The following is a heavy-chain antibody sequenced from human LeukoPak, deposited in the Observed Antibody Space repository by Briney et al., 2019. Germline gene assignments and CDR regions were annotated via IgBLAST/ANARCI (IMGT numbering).Heavy chain of an antibody. Sequence: SETLSLTCTVSGGSISSSSYYWGWIRQPPGKGLEWIGSIYYSGSTYYNPSLKSRVTISVDTSKNQFSLKLSSVTAADTAVYYCARHGDSGWYFDLWGRGTLVTVSS. V-gene: IGHV4-39*01. CDR2: IYYSGST. D-gene: IGHD7-27*01. CDR3: ARHGDSGWYFDL. J-gene: IGHJ2*01. CDR1: GGSISSSSYY.